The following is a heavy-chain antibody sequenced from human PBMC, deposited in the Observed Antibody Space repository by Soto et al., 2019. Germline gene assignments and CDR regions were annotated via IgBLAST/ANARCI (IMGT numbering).Heavy chain of an antibody. V-gene: IGHV4-34*01. J-gene: IGHJ4*02. CDR2: INHSGST. Sequence: SETLSHTCAVYGGSFSGYYWSWIRQPPGKGLEWIGEINHSGSTNYNPSLKSRVTISVDTSKNQFSLKLSSVTAADTAVYYCARGRGYSYAYRYFDYWGQGTLVTVSS. D-gene: IGHD5-18*01. CDR1: GGSFSGYY. CDR3: ARGRGYSYAYRYFDY.